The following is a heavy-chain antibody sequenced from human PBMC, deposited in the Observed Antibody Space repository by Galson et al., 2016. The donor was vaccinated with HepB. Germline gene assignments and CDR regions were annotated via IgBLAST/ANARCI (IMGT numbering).Heavy chain of an antibody. Sequence: SLRLSCAASGFTFSYYWMHWVRQAPGRGPIWVSCITGDGSGTRYADYVKGRFTISRDNAKNTVYLQMSSLRVEDTAVYYCARAPSHDYSTFDYWGQGIKVTVSS. D-gene: IGHD4-11*01. CDR1: GFTFSYYW. CDR2: ITGDGSGT. J-gene: IGHJ4*02. V-gene: IGHV3-74*01. CDR3: ARAPSHDYSTFDY.